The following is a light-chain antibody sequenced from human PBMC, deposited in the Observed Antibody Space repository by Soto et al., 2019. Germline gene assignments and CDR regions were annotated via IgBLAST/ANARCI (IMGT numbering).Light chain of an antibody. CDR2: EVN. J-gene: IGLJ1*01. Sequence: QSALTQPASVSGSPGQSITISCTGTNSDIGRYDFVSWYQQHPGKAPKLMIYEVNNRPSGVSSRFSGSKSDNTASLTISGLQAEDEAEYYCSSSTPFTTLVFGPGTKLTVL. V-gene: IGLV2-14*01. CDR3: SSSTPFTTLV. CDR1: NSDIGRYDF.